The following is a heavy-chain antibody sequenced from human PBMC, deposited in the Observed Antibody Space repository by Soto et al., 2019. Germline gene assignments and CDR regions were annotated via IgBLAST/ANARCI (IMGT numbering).Heavy chain of an antibody. CDR3: ASRPGDGDKSEFDY. V-gene: IGHV1-69*13. CDR2: IIPIFGTA. CDR1: GGTFSSYA. D-gene: IGHD2-21*02. J-gene: IGHJ4*02. Sequence: ASVKVSCKASGGTFSSYAISWVRQAPGQGLEWMGGIIPIFGTANYAQKFQGRVTITADESTSTAYMELSSLRSEDTAVYYCASRPGDGDKSEFDYWGQGTLVTVSS.